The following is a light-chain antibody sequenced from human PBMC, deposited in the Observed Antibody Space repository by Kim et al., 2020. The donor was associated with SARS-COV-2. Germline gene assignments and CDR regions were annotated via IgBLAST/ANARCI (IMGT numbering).Light chain of an antibody. V-gene: IGKV1-6*01. Sequence: AIQMTQSPSSLSASVGDRVTITCRASQAIRHDLSWYQKKPGKAPYLLIYAASSLQSGVPSRFRGGGSGTEFTLTISSLQPEDFATYYCLQDYNHPWTFGQGTKVDIK. CDR3: LQDYNHPWT. CDR2: AAS. J-gene: IGKJ1*01. CDR1: QAIRHD.